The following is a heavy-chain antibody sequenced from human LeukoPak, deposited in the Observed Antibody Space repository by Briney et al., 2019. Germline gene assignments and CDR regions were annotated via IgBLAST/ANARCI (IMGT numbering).Heavy chain of an antibody. CDR3: ARGLPPNYYYYMDV. CDR1: GFTFSSYL. CDR2: IYSGGGT. J-gene: IGHJ6*03. Sequence: PGGSLRLSCAGPGFTFSSYLMSWVRQAPGKGLEWVSVIYSGGGTYYADSVKGRFTISRDNSKNTLYLQMNSLRAEDTAVYYCARGLPPNYYYYMDVWGKGTTVTISS. V-gene: IGHV3-66*01.